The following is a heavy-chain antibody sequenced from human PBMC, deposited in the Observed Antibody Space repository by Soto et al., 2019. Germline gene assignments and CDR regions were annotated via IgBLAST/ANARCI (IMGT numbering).Heavy chain of an antibody. CDR1: GGSFSGYY. D-gene: IGHD3-10*01. CDR3: ARDKITRLFDY. J-gene: IGHJ4*02. V-gene: IGHV4-34*01. Sequence: QVQLQQWGAGLLKPSETLSLTCAVYGGSFSGYYWTWIRQPPGTGLEWIGEINHSGSTNYNPSLKSRGTISVDTSKNQFSLQLPSVTAADTAVYYGARDKITRLFDYWGQGTLVPVSS. CDR2: INHSGST.